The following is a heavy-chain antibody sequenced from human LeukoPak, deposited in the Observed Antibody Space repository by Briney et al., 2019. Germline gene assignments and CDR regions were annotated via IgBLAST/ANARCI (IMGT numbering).Heavy chain of an antibody. Sequence: GGSLRLSCAASGFTFSSYAMSWVRQAPGKGLEWVSTISGSDSSTYYADSVRGRFTISRDNSKNTVFLQMNSLRVEDTAIYYCAKDQDVYSGSQSWRQGTLVTVSS. J-gene: IGHJ4*02. CDR1: GFTFSSYA. D-gene: IGHD1-26*01. V-gene: IGHV3-23*01. CDR2: ISGSDSST. CDR3: AKDQDVYSGSQS.